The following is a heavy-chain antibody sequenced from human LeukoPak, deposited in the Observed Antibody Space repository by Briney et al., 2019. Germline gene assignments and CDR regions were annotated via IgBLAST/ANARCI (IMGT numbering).Heavy chain of an antibody. CDR1: GGSISSYY. CDR2: IYTSGSS. Sequence: SETLSPTCTASGGSISSYYWSWIRQPAGQGLQWLGRIYTSGSSNYNPSLKSRVTMSVDTSKNQFSLKLSSVTAADTAVYYCARAGMTTVTDFDYWGQGTLVTVSS. D-gene: IGHD4-17*01. V-gene: IGHV4-4*07. CDR3: ARAGMTTVTDFDY. J-gene: IGHJ4*02.